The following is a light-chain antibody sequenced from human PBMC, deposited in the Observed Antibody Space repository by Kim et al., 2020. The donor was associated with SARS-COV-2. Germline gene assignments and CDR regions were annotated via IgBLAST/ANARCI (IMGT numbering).Light chain of an antibody. CDR2: YDS. J-gene: IGLJ3*02. Sequence: APGKTARIPCGGNNVGSKSGHWYQQKPGQAPVLVIYYDSDRPSGIPERFSGSNSGNTATLTISRVEAGDEADYYCQVWDSSSDHRVFGGGTKLTVL. CDR3: QVWDSSSDHRV. V-gene: IGLV3-21*04. CDR1: NVGSKS.